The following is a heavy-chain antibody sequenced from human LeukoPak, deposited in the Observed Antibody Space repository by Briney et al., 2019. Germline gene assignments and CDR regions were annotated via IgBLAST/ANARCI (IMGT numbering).Heavy chain of an antibody. Sequence: GGSLRLSCAASGFTVRSNYMSWVRQAPGKGLEWVSVIYSGGSTYYADSVKGRFTISRDNSKNTLYLQVNSLRAEDTAVYYCATGKYYYDSSGYYLDYWGQGTLVTVSS. D-gene: IGHD3-22*01. CDR1: GFTVRSNY. CDR2: IYSGGST. CDR3: ATGKYYYDSSGYYLDY. V-gene: IGHV3-53*01. J-gene: IGHJ4*02.